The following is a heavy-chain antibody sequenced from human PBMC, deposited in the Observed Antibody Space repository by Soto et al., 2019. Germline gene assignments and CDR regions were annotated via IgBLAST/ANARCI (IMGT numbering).Heavy chain of an antibody. D-gene: IGHD2-15*01. CDR3: ARDRGDTRGSGPEYYFDY. CDR2: MYTSGST. V-gene: IGHV4-4*07. Sequence: SETLSLTCTVSGGSISSYYWSWIRQPAGKGLEWIGRMYTSGSTNYNPSLKSRVTMSVDTSKNQFSLKLSSVTAADMAVYYCARDRGDTRGSGPEYYFDYWGQGTLVTVSS. CDR1: GGSISSYY. J-gene: IGHJ4*02.